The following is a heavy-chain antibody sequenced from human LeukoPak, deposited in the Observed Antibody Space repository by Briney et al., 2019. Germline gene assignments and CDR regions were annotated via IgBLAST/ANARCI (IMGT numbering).Heavy chain of an antibody. J-gene: IGHJ4*02. Sequence: GGSLRLSCTASGFTFGDYAMSWVRQAPGKGLEWVGFIRSKAYGGTTEYAASVKGRFTISRDDSKSIAYLQMNSLKTEDTAVYYCTRDGEEWELQQGLGYYFDYWGQGTLVTVSS. V-gene: IGHV3-49*04. D-gene: IGHD1-26*01. CDR1: GFTFGDYA. CDR2: IRSKAYGGTT. CDR3: TRDGEEWELQQGLGYYFDY.